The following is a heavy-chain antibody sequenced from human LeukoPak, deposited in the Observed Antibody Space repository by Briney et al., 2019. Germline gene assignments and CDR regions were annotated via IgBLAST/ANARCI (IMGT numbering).Heavy chain of an antibody. CDR3: AREHYYDSSGHYYFDY. J-gene: IGHJ4*02. CDR2: IIPIFGTA. V-gene: IGHV1-69*13. D-gene: IGHD3-22*01. Sequence: GASVKVSCKASGGTFSSYAISWVRQAPGQGLEWMGGIIPIFGTANYAQKFQGRATITADESTSTAYMELSSLRSEDTAVYYCAREHYYDSSGHYYFDYWGQGTLVTVSS. CDR1: GGTFSSYA.